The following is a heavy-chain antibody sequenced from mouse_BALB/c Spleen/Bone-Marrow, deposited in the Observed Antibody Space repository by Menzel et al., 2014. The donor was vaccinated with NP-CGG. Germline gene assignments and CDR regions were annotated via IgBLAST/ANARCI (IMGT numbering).Heavy chain of an antibody. D-gene: IGHD1-1*01. CDR2: IGPYNGGT. Sequence: VQLQQSGPELVKPGASGKVSCKASGYAFTSYNMYWVKQSHGKSLEWIGYIGPYNGGTSYNRKFKGKAPLTVDKSSSTAYMHLNSLTSEDSAVYYCAREDYGSSPDFLGQSTTLTVSS. V-gene: IGHV1S135*01. CDR1: GYAFTSYN. CDR3: AREDYGSSPDF. J-gene: IGHJ2*01.